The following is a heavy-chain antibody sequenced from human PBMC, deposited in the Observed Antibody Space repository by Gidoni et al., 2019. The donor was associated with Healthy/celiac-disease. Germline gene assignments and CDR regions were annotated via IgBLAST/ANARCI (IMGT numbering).Heavy chain of an antibody. CDR3: ARDAYGSGSSPGY. CDR2: ISSSSSYI. J-gene: IGHJ4*02. D-gene: IGHD3-10*01. CDR1: GFTFSSYS. Sequence: EVQLVESGGGLVKPGGSLRPSCAASGFTFSSYSMNWVRQAPGKGLEWVSSISSSSSYIYYADSVKGRFTISRDNAKNSLYLQMNSLRAEDTAVYYCARDAYGSGSSPGYWGQGTLVTVSS. V-gene: IGHV3-21*01.